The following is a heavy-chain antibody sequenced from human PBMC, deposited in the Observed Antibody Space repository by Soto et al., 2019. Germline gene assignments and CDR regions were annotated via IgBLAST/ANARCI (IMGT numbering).Heavy chain of an antibody. CDR1: GFTFSSYG. Sequence: GGSLRLSCAASGFTFSSYGMHWVRQAPGKGLEWVGVISYDGSNKYYADSVKGRFTISRDNSKNTLYLQMNSLRAEDTAVYYCAKDITGFGEHTPFDYWGQGTLVTVSS. CDR2: ISYDGSNK. V-gene: IGHV3-30*18. J-gene: IGHJ4*02. CDR3: AKDITGFGEHTPFDY. D-gene: IGHD3-10*01.